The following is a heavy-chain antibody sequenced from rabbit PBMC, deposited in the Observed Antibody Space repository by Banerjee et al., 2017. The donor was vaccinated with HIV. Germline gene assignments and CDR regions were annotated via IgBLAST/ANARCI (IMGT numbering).Heavy chain of an antibody. Sequence: QEPLVESGGGLVQPGGSLKLSCKVSGFDFSVYGVSWVSQAPGTGLEWIGYIDPLFGRTYHASWVNGRFSISRENTQNTVYLKLNSLTAADTPTYYCARYRSDLGGFYAPYYFDFCGPGTLVTVS. CDR2: IDPLFGRT. V-gene: IGHV1S47*01. CDR1: GFDFSVYG. D-gene: IGHD1-1*01. CDR3: ARYRSDLGGFYAPYYFDF. J-gene: IGHJ4*01.